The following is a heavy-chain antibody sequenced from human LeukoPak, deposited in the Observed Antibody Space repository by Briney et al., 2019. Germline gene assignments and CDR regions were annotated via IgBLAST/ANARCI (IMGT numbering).Heavy chain of an antibody. CDR1: GFTFSSYA. Sequence: GGSLRLSCAASGFTFSSYAISWVRQAPGKGLEWVSAFSGCGGSTYYADSVKGRFTISRDNSKNTLYLQMNSLRAEDTAVYYCAKGLSYSKYYDFWSGSGTFDYWGQGTLVTVPS. CDR3: AKGLSYSKYYDFWSGSGTFDY. V-gene: IGHV3-23*01. J-gene: IGHJ4*02. CDR2: FSGCGGST. D-gene: IGHD3-3*01.